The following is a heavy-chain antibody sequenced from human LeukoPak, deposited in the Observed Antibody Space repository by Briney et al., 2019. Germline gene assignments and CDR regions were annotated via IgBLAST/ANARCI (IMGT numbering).Heavy chain of an antibody. D-gene: IGHD6-13*01. J-gene: IGHJ4*02. Sequence: PGVSLRLSCAASGFTFSTNAMSWVRQAPGKGLEWVSAISGRTGRTYYSHSVKGRFTISRDNSKNTLYLQMNSLRAEDTAVYYCAREKRVYSSSWALDYWGQGTLVTV. V-gene: IGHV3-23*01. CDR1: GFTFSTNA. CDR3: AREKRVYSSSWALDY. CDR2: ISGRTGRT.